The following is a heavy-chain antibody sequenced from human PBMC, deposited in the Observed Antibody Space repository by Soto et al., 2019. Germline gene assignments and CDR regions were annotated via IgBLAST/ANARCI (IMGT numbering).Heavy chain of an antibody. CDR3: ARGGQDFWSGPFDY. D-gene: IGHD3-3*01. Sequence: SETLSLTCTVSGGSISNYYCNWIRQPAGKGLEWIGRIDTSGSTNYNPSLKSRVTMSVDTSKQEFFLKLSAVTAADTALYYCARGGQDFWSGPFDYWGRGALVTVS. CDR1: GGSISNYY. V-gene: IGHV4-4*07. J-gene: IGHJ4*02. CDR2: IDTSGST.